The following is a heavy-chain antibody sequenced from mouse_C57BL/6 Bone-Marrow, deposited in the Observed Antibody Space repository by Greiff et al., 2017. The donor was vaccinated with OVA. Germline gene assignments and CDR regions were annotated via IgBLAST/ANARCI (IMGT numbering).Heavy chain of an antibody. D-gene: IGHD2-3*01. CDR1: GYTFTSYW. CDR3: ARGCYYLSCFAY. V-gene: IGHV1-69*01. CDR2: IDPSDSYT. Sequence: QVQLKQPGAELVMPGASVKLSCKASGYTFTSYWMHWVKQRPGQGLEWIGEIDPSDSYTNYNQKFKGKSTLTVDKSSSTAYLQLSSLTSYDSSVYYCARGCYYLSCFAYWGQGTLVTVSA. J-gene: IGHJ3*01.